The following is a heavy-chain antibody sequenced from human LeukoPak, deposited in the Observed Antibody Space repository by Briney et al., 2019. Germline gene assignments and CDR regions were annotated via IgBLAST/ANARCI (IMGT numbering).Heavy chain of an antibody. Sequence: PSETLSLTCTVSGGSLSSSSYYWGWIRQPPGKGLEWIGSIYYTGATYYNPSLKSRVTMSVDTSENQFSLKLSSVTAADTAVYYCARHSGSSPHYFDYWGQGTLVTVSS. V-gene: IGHV4-39*01. CDR3: ARHSGSSPHYFDY. J-gene: IGHJ4*02. D-gene: IGHD1-26*01. CDR2: IYYTGAT. CDR1: GGSLSSSSYY.